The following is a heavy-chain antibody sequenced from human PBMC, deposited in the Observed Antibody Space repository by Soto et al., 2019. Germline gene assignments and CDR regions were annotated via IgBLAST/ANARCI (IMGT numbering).Heavy chain of an antibody. J-gene: IGHJ4*02. D-gene: IGHD5-12*01. CDR1: GGTFSSYT. Sequence: SVKVSCKASGGTFSSYTISWVRQAPGQGLEWMGRIIPILGIANYAQKFQGRVTITADKSTSTAYMELSSLRSEDTAVYYCARESGGATIGFPDYFDYWGQGTLVTVSS. V-gene: IGHV1-69*04. CDR2: IIPILGIA. CDR3: ARESGGATIGFPDYFDY.